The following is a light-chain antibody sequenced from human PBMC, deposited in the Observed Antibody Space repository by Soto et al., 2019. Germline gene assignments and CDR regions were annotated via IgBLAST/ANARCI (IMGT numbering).Light chain of an antibody. CDR2: DVS. V-gene: IGLV2-14*01. CDR1: SSDVGGYNY. Sequence: SALPQPASWSGPPGQSITISCTGTSSDVGGYNYVSWYQQHPGKAPKFMIYDVSNRPSGVSNRFSGSKSGNTASLTISGLQAEDEADYYCCSYTTSNTRQIVFGTGTKVTVL. CDR3: CSYTTSNTRQIV. J-gene: IGLJ1*01.